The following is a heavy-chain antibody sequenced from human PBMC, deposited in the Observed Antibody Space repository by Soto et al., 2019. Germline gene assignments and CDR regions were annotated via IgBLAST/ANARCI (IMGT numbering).Heavy chain of an antibody. J-gene: IGHJ6*02. CDR1: GYTFTSYY. V-gene: IGHV1-46*01. CDR3: AREVLASASVRGYYYYGMDV. Sequence: ASVKVSCKASGYTFTSYYMHWVRQAPGQGLEWMGIINPSGGSTSYAQKFQGRVTMTRDTSTSTVYMELSSLRSEDTAVYYCAREVLASASVRGYYYYGMDVWGQGTTVTVSS. D-gene: IGHD5-12*01. CDR2: INPSGGST.